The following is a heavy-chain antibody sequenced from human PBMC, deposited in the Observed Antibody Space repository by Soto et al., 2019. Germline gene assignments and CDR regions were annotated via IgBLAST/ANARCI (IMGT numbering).Heavy chain of an antibody. CDR2: ISDTNDNV. CDR3: ARDYRAVVRSPDYMDV. J-gene: IGHJ6*03. D-gene: IGHD3-10*01. CDR1: GYTFTKYG. Sequence: QAQLVQSGPEMKKPGASVKVSCKASGYTFTKYGISWVRQAPGQGLEWIGWISDTNDNVKYTQNVQGRVTMTTDISANTAYMELRSLRSDETAVYSCARDYRAVVRSPDYMDVWGEVTTVSVSS. V-gene: IGHV1-18*01.